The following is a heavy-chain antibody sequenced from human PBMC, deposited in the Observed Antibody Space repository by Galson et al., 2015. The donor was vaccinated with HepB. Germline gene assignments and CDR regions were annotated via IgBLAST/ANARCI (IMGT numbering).Heavy chain of an antibody. Sequence: SLRLSCAASGLTVSNNYMSWVRQAPGQGLDWVSVIYTDGSTYYADSVKGRFTISRDNSKNTLYLQMNSLRPEDTAVYYCARARTGDGAAFFDYWGQGTLVTVSS. CDR2: IYTDGST. J-gene: IGHJ4*02. CDR1: GLTVSNNY. V-gene: IGHV3-53*01. CDR3: ARARTGDGAAFFDY. D-gene: IGHD7-27*01.